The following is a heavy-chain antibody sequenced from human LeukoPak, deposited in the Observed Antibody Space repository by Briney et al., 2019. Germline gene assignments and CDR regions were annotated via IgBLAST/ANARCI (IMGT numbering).Heavy chain of an antibody. Sequence: PGGSLRLSCAASELPFNNYWMHWVRRAPGKGLVWVSRIKNDGKITTYADSVKGRFTTSRDNAKNTFYLKMNSLRVEDTAVYYCAKDYDMWTPSLDYWGQGTLVTVSS. D-gene: IGHD3-9*01. CDR3: AKDYDMWTPSLDY. CDR2: IKNDGKIT. V-gene: IGHV3-74*01. CDR1: ELPFNNYW. J-gene: IGHJ4*02.